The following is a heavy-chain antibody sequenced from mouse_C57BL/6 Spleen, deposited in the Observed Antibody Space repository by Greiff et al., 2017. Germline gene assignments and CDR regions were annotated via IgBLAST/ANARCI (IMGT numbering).Heavy chain of an antibody. Sequence: VQLQQPGTELVKPGASVKLSCKASGYTFTSYWMHWVKQRPGQGLEWIGNINPSNGGTNYNEKFKGKATLTVDKSSSTAYMQLSSLTSEDSAVYYCARFDYYGSSYFAYWGQGTLVTVSA. D-gene: IGHD1-1*01. CDR1: GYTFTSYW. V-gene: IGHV1-53*01. CDR2: INPSNGGT. CDR3: ARFDYYGSSYFAY. J-gene: IGHJ3*01.